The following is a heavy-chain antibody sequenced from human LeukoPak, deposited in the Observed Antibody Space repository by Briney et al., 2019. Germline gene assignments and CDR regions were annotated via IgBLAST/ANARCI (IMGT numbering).Heavy chain of an antibody. J-gene: IGHJ3*02. V-gene: IGHV3-20*01. D-gene: IGHD6-13*01. CDR3: ARGLVGQQLGAFDI. CDR2: INWNGGST. Sequence: GGSLRLSCAASGFTFDDYGMSWVRQAPGKGLEWVSGINWNGGSTGYADSVKGRFTISRDNAKNSLYLQMNSLRAEDTALYHCARGLVGQQLGAFDIWGRGTMVTVSS. CDR1: GFTFDDYG.